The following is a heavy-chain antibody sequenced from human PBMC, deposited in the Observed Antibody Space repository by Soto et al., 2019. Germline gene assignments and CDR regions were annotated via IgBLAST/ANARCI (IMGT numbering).Heavy chain of an antibody. CDR3: ATFSAGDERLIFDY. CDR2: IYYSGST. D-gene: IGHD3-10*01. J-gene: IGHJ4*02. CDR1: GGSISSYY. Sequence: PSESLSLTCTVSGGSISSYYWSWIRQPPGKGLEWIGYIYYSGSTNYNPSLKSRVTISVDTSKNQFSLKLSSVTAADTAVYYCATFSAGDERLIFDYWGQGTLVTVSS. V-gene: IGHV4-59*01.